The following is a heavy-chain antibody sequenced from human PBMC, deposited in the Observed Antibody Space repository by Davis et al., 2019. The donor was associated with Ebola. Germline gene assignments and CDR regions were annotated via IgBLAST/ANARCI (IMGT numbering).Heavy chain of an antibody. CDR3: AKDLPISTMVRGVIHY. Sequence: GGSLRLSCAASGFTFSSYAMSWVRQAPGKGLEWVSAINNSGGSTYYGDSVKGRFTISRDNSKNTLYLQMNSLRVEDTAVYYCAKDLPISTMVRGVIHYWGQGTLVTVSA. CDR2: INNSGGST. V-gene: IGHV3-23*01. D-gene: IGHD3-10*01. CDR1: GFTFSSYA. J-gene: IGHJ4*02.